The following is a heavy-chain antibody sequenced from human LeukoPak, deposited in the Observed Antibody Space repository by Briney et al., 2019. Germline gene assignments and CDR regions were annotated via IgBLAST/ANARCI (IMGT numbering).Heavy chain of an antibody. D-gene: IGHD6-6*01. CDR3: ARSIAARAYGMDV. CDR2: ISSSSSYI. J-gene: IGHJ6*04. Sequence: GGSLRLSCAASGFTFSSYSMNWVRQAPGKGLEWVSSISSSSSYIYYADSVKGRFTISRDNAKNSLYLQMNSLRAEDTAVYYCARSIAARAYGMDVWGKGTTVTVSS. V-gene: IGHV3-21*01. CDR1: GFTFSSYS.